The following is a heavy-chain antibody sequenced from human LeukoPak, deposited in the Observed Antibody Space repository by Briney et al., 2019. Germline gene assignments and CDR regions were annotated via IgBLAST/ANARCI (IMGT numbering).Heavy chain of an antibody. Sequence: SETLSLTCTVSGGSISSGGCYWSWIRQPPGKGLEWIGYIYHSGSTYYNPSLKSRVTISVDRSKNQFSLKLSSVTAADTAVYYCARDTLTTVIDYWGQGTLVTVSS. CDR3: ARDTLTTVIDY. D-gene: IGHD4-17*01. CDR2: IYHSGST. CDR1: GGSISSGGCY. J-gene: IGHJ4*02. V-gene: IGHV4-30-2*01.